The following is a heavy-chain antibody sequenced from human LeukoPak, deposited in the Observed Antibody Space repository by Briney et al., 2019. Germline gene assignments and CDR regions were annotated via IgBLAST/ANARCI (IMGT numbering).Heavy chain of an antibody. V-gene: IGHV1-69*05. Sequence: GASVKVSCKASGGTFSSYAISWVRQAPGQGLEWMGGIIPIFGTANYAQKFQGRVTITRDTSISTVYMELSRLRSNDTAAYYCARDKGRDGYTAFDYWGQGTLVTVSS. CDR3: ARDKGRDGYTAFDY. CDR1: GGTFSSYA. J-gene: IGHJ4*02. CDR2: IIPIFGTA. D-gene: IGHD5-24*01.